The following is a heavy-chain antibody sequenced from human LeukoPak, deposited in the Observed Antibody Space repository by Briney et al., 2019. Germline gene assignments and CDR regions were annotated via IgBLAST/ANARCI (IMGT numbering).Heavy chain of an antibody. Sequence: GGSLRLSCAASGFTFDDYAMHWVRQAPGKGLEWVSGISWNSGSIGYADSVKGRFTISRDNAKNSLYLQMNSLRAEDTALYYCAKDLSSGWRGEAFDIWGQGTMVTVSS. CDR3: AKDLSSGWRGEAFDI. CDR1: GFTFDDYA. CDR2: ISWNSGSI. D-gene: IGHD6-19*01. J-gene: IGHJ3*02. V-gene: IGHV3-9*01.